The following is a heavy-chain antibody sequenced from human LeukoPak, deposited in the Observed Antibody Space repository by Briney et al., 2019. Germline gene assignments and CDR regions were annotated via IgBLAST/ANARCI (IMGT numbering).Heavy chain of an antibody. CDR2: ISYDGSNK. CDR3: ARDLDSSSWYILWFDP. CDR1: GFIFSNYA. Sequence: GGSLRLSCSASGFIFSNYAMHWVRQAPGKGLEWVAVISYDGSNKYYADSVKGRFTISRDNSKNTLFLQMNSLRTEDTAVYYCARDLDSSSWYILWFDPWGQGTLVTVSS. J-gene: IGHJ5*02. V-gene: IGHV3-30-3*01. D-gene: IGHD6-13*01.